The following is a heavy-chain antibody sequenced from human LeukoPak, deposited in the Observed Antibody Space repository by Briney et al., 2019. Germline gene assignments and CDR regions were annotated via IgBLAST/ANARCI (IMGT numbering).Heavy chain of an antibody. CDR3: AKGYGLTGYYKANWYFDL. D-gene: IGHD3-9*01. V-gene: IGHV3-21*04. CDR2: TSSSSSYI. Sequence: PGGSLRLSCAASGFTFSSYSMNWVRQAPGKGLEWVSSTSSSSSYIYYADSVKGRFTISRDNAKNSLYLQMNSLRAEDTALYYCAKGYGLTGYYKANWYFDLWGRGTLVTVSS. J-gene: IGHJ2*01. CDR1: GFTFSSYS.